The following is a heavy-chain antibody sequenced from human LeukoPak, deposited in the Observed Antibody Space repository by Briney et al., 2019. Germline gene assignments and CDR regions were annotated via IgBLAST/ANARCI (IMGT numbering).Heavy chain of an antibody. CDR1: GYTFTSYG. J-gene: IGHJ4*02. Sequence: APVKVSCKASGYTFTSYGISWVRQAPGQGVEWMGWISGYNGNTNDAQKLQGRVTMTTDTSTGTAYMGLRSLRSDGTAVYYCARDPLSGSGCYFRDYWGQGTLVTVS. V-gene: IGHV1-18*01. CDR3: ARDPLSGSGCYFRDY. CDR2: ISGYNGNT. D-gene: IGHD1-26*01.